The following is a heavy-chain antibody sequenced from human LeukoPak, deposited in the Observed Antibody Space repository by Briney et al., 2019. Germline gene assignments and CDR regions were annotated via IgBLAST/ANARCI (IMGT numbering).Heavy chain of an antibody. V-gene: IGHV3-23*01. D-gene: IGHD5-18*01. CDR1: AFTFRPYA. Sequence: PEGSLRLSCAASAFTFRPYAMIWVRQAPGKGLEWVSTVSGSGGSTYYADSVKGRFTISRDNSNNTLYLEMNSLRAEDTAVYYCAKGAASRGYTYVANWGQGTLVTVSS. CDR2: VSGSGGST. J-gene: IGHJ4*02. CDR3: AKGAASRGYTYVAN.